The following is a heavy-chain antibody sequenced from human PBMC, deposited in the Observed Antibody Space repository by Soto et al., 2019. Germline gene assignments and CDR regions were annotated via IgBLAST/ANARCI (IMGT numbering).Heavy chain of an antibody. CDR1: GGTFSSYA. V-gene: IGHV1-3*01. D-gene: IGHD2-8*02. CDR2: INAGNSNT. CDR3: ARDWTGRFFDY. J-gene: IGHJ4*02. Sequence: ASVKLSCKASGGTFSSYAISWVRQAPGQGLEWMGWINAGNSNTKYSQKFQGRVTITRDTSASTVFMELSSLRSEDTAVYYCARDWTGRFFDYWGQGTQVTVSS.